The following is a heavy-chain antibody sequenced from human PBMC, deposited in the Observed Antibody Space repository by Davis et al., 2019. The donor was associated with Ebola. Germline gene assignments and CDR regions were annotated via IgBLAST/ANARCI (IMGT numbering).Heavy chain of an antibody. CDR3: AKDTSNVWFDV. Sequence: GESLKISCETSGFIFRNYVMSWVRQAPGKGLEWVSTLGTSADTYYADSVKGRFTISRDNSKNTLHLQMNSLRVEDTAIYYCAKDTSNVWFDVWGQGTMVTVAS. CDR2: LGTSADT. J-gene: IGHJ3*01. D-gene: IGHD6-19*01. CDR1: GFIFRNYV. V-gene: IGHV3-23*01.